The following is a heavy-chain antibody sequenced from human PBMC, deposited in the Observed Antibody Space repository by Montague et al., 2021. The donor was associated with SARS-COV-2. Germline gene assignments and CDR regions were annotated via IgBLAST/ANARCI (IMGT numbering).Heavy chain of an antibody. CDR2: IWYDGSNK. CDR3: AREVNCGGDCPLDY. CDR1: VFTFSSYG. Sequence: SLRLSCAASVFTFSSYGMHWVRQAPGKGLEWVAVIWYDGSNKYYADSVNGRFTISRDNSKNTLYLQMNSLRAEDTAVYYCAREVNCGGDCPLDYWGQGTLVT. V-gene: IGHV3-33*01. D-gene: IGHD2-21*02. J-gene: IGHJ4*02.